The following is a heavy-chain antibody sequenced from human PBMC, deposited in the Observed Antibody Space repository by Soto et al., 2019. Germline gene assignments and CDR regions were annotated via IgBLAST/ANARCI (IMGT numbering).Heavy chain of an antibody. Sequence: EGQMLESGGGLVQPGGSLRLSCAASGVTFSSYAMSWVRQAPGKGLEWVSSISGSGGSTYYADSVKGRFTIARNNTKNTLYMQMDSLRAEDKSGDYCAKGCDDCSFWYFDLWGRGTLVTVSS. CDR2: ISGSGGST. V-gene: IGHV3-23*01. D-gene: IGHD3-10*02. CDR3: AKGCDDCSFWYFDL. J-gene: IGHJ2*01. CDR1: GVTFSSYA.